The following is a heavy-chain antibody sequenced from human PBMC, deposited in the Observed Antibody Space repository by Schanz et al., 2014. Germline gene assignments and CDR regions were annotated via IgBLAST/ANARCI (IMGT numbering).Heavy chain of an antibody. J-gene: IGHJ4*02. D-gene: IGHD3-10*01. Sequence: QVQLVQSGAEVHKPGASLKISCKASGYTFTNFFLHSVRQAPGQGLEWMGIINPIGGSTTYAQKFRGAVTLTTDTSTDTAYLELTSLRSEDTAVYNCARGSPENLVRGELDYWGQGTLVTVSS. CDR1: GYTFTNFF. CDR3: ARGSPENLVRGELDY. V-gene: IGHV1-46*03. CDR2: INPIGGST.